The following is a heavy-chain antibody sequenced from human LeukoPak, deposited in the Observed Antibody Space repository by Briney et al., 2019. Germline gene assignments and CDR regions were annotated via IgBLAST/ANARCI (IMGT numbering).Heavy chain of an antibody. CDR1: GFTFSSYG. CDR2: ISYDGSNK. D-gene: IGHD3-10*01. CDR3: ANTGAY. J-gene: IGHJ4*02. V-gene: IGHV3-30*18. Sequence: GGSLRLSCAASGFTFSSYGMHWVRQAPGKGLEWVAVISYDGSNKYYADSVKGRFTISRDNSKNTLYLQMNSLRAEDTAVYYCANTGAYWGQGTLVTVSS.